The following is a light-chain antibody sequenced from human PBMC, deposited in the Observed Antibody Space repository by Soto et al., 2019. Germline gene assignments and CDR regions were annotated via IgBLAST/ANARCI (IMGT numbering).Light chain of an antibody. Sequence: EIVMTQSPATLSLSPGERATLSGMASQYIISNLAWYQQKPGQAPRLLIYGASSRATGTPDRFSGSGSETDFTLTISRLEPEDFAVYYCQQCGNSPPWTFGQGTKVDIK. CDR3: QQCGNSPPWT. J-gene: IGKJ1*01. CDR2: GAS. V-gene: IGKV3-20*01. CDR1: QYIISN.